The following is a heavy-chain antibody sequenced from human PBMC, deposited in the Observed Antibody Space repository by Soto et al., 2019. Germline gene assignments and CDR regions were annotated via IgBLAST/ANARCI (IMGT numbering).Heavy chain of an antibody. CDR3: AKDRQWLVGNYFDY. CDR2: ISYDGSNK. Sequence: GGSLRLSCAASGFTFSSYGMHWVRQAPGKGLEWVAVISYDGSNKYYADSVKGRFTISRDNSKNTLYLQMNSLRAEDTAVYYCAKDRQWLVGNYFDYWGQGTLVTVSS. CDR1: GFTFSSYG. J-gene: IGHJ4*02. V-gene: IGHV3-30*18. D-gene: IGHD6-19*01.